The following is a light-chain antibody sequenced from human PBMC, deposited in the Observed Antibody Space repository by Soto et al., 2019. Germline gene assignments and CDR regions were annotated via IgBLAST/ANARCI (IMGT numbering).Light chain of an antibody. CDR1: SSNIGAGYY. CDR2: ENS. V-gene: IGLV1-40*01. CDR3: LSYDISLGGVVV. Sequence: QSVLTQPPSVSGAPGQGVTISCAGSSSNIGAGYYVHWYRRLPGTAPKLLIYENSNRPSGVPDRFSGSKSGTSASLAITGLQAEDEADYYCLSYDISLGGVVVFGGGTKLTVL. J-gene: IGLJ3*02.